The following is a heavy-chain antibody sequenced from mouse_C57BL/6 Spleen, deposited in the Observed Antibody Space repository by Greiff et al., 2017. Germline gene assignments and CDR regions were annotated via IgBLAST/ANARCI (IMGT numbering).Heavy chain of an antibody. CDR3: AVTTAVGGYFDV. CDR1: VYTFTSYW. D-gene: IGHD1-1*01. Sequence: VQLQQSGAELVKPGASVKVSCKASVYTFTSYWMPWVKQRPGQGLEWIGRIHPSDSDTTYNQKFKGKATLTVDKSSSTAYMQLSSLTSEDSAVYYCAVTTAVGGYFDVWGTGTTVTVSS. J-gene: IGHJ1*03. V-gene: IGHV1-74*01. CDR2: IHPSDSDT.